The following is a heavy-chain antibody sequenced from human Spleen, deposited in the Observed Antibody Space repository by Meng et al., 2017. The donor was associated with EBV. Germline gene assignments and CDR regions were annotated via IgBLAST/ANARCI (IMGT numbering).Heavy chain of an antibody. Sequence: VPWGQPWGEGKTPGSSVRVSCKSSGGTCSSYAISWVRKAPGQGLGGLGGLIPMFGAPNYEQKFQGRVTITADEYTSTNFMELSSLRSEDTAVYYCASESGRGYTPDYWGQGTLVTVSS. CDR3: ASESGRGYTPDY. D-gene: IGHD3-10*01. V-gene: IGHV1-69*01. CDR1: GGTCSSYA. J-gene: IGHJ4*02. CDR2: LIPMFGAP.